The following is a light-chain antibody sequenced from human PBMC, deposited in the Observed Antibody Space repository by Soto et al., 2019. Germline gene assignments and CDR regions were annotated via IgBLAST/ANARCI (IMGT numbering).Light chain of an antibody. J-gene: IGLJ1*01. CDR1: SSNIGINY. V-gene: IGLV1-51*01. CDR3: GTWESSLSAYV. Sequence: QSVLTQPPSVAAARGQKVTISCSGSSSNIGINYVSWYQHLPGPAPKLLIYDNNTQPSGIPDRFYGSKSGTSATLGITGLQTGDEAEDYCGTWESSLSAYVFGTGTKVTVL. CDR2: DNN.